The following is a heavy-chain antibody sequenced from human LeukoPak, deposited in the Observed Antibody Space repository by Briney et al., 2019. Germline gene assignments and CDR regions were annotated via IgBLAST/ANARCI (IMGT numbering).Heavy chain of an antibody. CDR2: INHSGST. Sequence: SQTLSLTCAVSGGSISSGGYSWSWIRQPPGKGLEWIGEINHSGSTNYNPSLKSRVTISVDTSKNQFSLKLSSVTAADTAVYYCASIAAGNDYWGQGTLVTVSS. CDR1: GGSISSGGYS. D-gene: IGHD6-13*01. CDR3: ASIAAGNDY. V-gene: IGHV4-30-2*01. J-gene: IGHJ4*02.